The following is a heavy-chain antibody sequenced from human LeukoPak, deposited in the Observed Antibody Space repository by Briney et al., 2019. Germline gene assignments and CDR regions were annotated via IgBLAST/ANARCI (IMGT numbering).Heavy chain of an antibody. CDR1: GYNFNELS. J-gene: IGHJ4*02. Sequence: ASMKVSCKVSGYNFNELSMHWVRQAPGKGLEWMGGFDPEDGETIYAQKFQGRVTMTEDTSTDTAYMELSSLRSEDTAVYYCAKVRTGHYFDHWGQGTLVTVSS. CDR3: AKVRTGHYFDH. V-gene: IGHV1-24*01. CDR2: FDPEDGET. D-gene: IGHD3/OR15-3a*01.